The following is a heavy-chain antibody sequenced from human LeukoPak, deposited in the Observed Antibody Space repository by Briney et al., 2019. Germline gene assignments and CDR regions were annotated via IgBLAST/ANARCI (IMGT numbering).Heavy chain of an antibody. CDR1: GGSISSYY. CDR3: ARESRSGCLEDY. D-gene: IGHD6-19*01. CDR2: IYYSGST. V-gene: IGHV4-59*12. Sequence: SETLSLTCTVSGGSISSYYWSWIRQPPGKGLEWIGYIYYSGSTNYNPSLKSRVTISVDTSKNQFSLKLSSVTAADTAVYYCARESRSGCLEDYWGQGTLVTVSS. J-gene: IGHJ4*02.